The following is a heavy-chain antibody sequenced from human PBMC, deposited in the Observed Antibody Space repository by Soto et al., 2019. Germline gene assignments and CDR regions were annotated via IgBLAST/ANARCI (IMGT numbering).Heavy chain of an antibody. V-gene: IGHV3-7*01. CDR1: GFTFSSYW. CDR3: ARDQGGGSGQGYYYMDV. D-gene: IGHD2-15*01. Sequence: GGSLRLSCAASGFTFSSYWMSWVRQAPGKGLEWVANIKQDGSEKYYVDSVKGRFTISRDNAKNSLYLQMNSLRAEDTAVYYCARDQGGGSGQGYYYMDVWGKGTTVTVSS. J-gene: IGHJ6*03. CDR2: IKQDGSEK.